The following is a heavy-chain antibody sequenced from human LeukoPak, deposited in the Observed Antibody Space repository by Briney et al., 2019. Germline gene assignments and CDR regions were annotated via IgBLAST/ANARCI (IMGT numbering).Heavy chain of an antibody. Sequence: SVTVSCTASGGTLSSYTISWVRQAPGQGLEWMGRIIPILGIANYAQKFQGRVTITADKSTSTAYMELSSLRSEDTAVYYCARDVSCSSTSCYTKHHYYYGMDVWGQGTTVTVSS. J-gene: IGHJ6*02. V-gene: IGHV1-69*04. CDR3: ARDVSCSSTSCYTKHHYYYGMDV. CDR2: IIPILGIA. CDR1: GGTLSSYT. D-gene: IGHD2-2*02.